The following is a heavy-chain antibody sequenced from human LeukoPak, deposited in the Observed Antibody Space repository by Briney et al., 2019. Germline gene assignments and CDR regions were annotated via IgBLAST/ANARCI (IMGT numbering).Heavy chain of an antibody. CDR1: GGSISSSSYY. D-gene: IGHD1-14*01. V-gene: IGHV4-39*07. CDR2: IYYSGST. Sequence: PSETLSLTCTVSGGSISSSSYYWGWIRQPPGKGLEWIGSIYYSGSTYYNPSLKSRVTISVDTSKNQFSLKLSSVTAADTAVYYCARTRGYNLGYWGPGAMVTVSS. J-gene: IGHJ4*02. CDR3: ARTRGYNLGY.